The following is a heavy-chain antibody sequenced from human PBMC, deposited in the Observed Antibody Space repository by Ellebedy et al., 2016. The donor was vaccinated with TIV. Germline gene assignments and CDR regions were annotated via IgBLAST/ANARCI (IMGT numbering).Heavy chain of an antibody. CDR2: INPNSGDT. J-gene: IGHJ4*02. CDR3: VRDLTNYGSSSY. V-gene: IGHV1-2*02. CDR1: AYSFTDND. D-gene: IGHD3-22*01. Sequence: AASVKVSCKASAYSFTDNDIHWVRQAPGQGLEWVAWINPNSGDTAYAQNLQGRVTVTGDTSISTAYMELSRLISDDTAVYYCVRDLTNYGSSSYWGQGTLVTVSS.